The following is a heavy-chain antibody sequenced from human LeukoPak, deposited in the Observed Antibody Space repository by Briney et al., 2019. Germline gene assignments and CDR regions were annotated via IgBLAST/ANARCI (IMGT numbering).Heavy chain of an antibody. J-gene: IGHJ4*02. D-gene: IGHD6-19*01. V-gene: IGHV1-18*01. CDR1: GYTFTNYG. CDR2: ISGYNGNT. Sequence: ASVKVTCKASGYTFTNYGISWVRQAPGQGLEWMGWISGYNGNTNYAQKFQGRITMTTDTSTSTGYMELRSLRSDDTAVYYCARDLKMGYSSGRYSWGTGSSNDYWGQGTLVTVSS. CDR3: ARDLKMGYSSGRYSWGTGSSNDY.